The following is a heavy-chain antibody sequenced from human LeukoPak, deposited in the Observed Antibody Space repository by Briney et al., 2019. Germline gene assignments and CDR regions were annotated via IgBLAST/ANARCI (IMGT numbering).Heavy chain of an antibody. Sequence: SETLSLTCTVSGGSISSYYWSWIRQPPGKGLEWIGYIYYSGSTNYNPSLKSRVTISVDTSKNQFSLKLSSVTAADTAVYYCARDGIVVVPAAMHARLFDPWGQGTLVTVSS. CDR1: GGSISSYY. V-gene: IGHV4-59*12. CDR2: IYYSGST. D-gene: IGHD2-2*01. CDR3: ARDGIVVVPAAMHARLFDP. J-gene: IGHJ5*02.